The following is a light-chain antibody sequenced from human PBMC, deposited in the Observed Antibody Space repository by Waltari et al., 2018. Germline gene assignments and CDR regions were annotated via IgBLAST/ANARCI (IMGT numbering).Light chain of an antibody. CDR1: SSDVGYYNY. J-gene: IGLJ2*01. CDR3: CSYAGSYILV. CDR2: DVT. Sequence: QSALTQPRSVSGSPGQSVTISCTGTSSDVGYYNYASWYQQRPGTAPRLILYDVTKRPSGGPDRFAGSKSGNTASLTISGLQAEDEADFYCCSYAGSYILVFGGGTKLTVL. V-gene: IGLV2-11*01.